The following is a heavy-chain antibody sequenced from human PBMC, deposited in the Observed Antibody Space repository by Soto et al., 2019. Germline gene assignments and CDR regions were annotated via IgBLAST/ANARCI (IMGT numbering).Heavy chain of an antibody. CDR3: SKDGWEN. Sequence: EVQLLESGGGLAQPGGSLRLSCAASGLTFSGNTMAWVRQAPGKGLEWVSTISHSGESTYYAESVKGRFTISRDNSKNTLYLQMNSLRGEDTAVYFCSKDGWENWGQGTLVTVAS. D-gene: IGHD6-19*01. CDR1: GLTFSGNT. J-gene: IGHJ4*02. V-gene: IGHV3-23*01. CDR2: ISHSGEST.